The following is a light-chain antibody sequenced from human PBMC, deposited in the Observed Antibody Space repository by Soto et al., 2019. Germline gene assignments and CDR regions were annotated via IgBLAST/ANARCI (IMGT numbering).Light chain of an antibody. CDR3: QKYNSAPWT. CDR2: AAS. V-gene: IGKV1-27*01. J-gene: IGKJ1*01. Sequence: DIQMTQSPSSLSASVGDRVTITCRASQGISNYLAWYQQKPWTVPKLLISAASTLQTGVPSRFSGGGSGTDFTLTISSLQPEDFATYYCQKYNSAPWTFGQGTKGDIK. CDR1: QGISNY.